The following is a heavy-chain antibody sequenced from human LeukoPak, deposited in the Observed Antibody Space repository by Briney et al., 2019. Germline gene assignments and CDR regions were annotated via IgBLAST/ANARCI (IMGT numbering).Heavy chain of an antibody. J-gene: IGHJ3*02. CDR3: ARAPRAFGDDAFDI. Sequence: GGPVKVSCKASGYTFTGYYIHWVRQAPGQGLEWMGWINPNSGGTNYAQKFQGRVTMTRDTSISTAYMELSRLRSDDTAVYYCARAPRAFGDDAFDIWGQGTMVTVSS. D-gene: IGHD3-10*01. CDR1: GYTFTGYY. CDR2: INPNSGGT. V-gene: IGHV1-2*02.